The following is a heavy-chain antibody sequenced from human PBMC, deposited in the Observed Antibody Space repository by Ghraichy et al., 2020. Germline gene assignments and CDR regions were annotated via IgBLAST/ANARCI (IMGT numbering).Heavy chain of an antibody. D-gene: IGHD3-10*01. V-gene: IGHV3-23*01. CDR1: GFTFSSYA. CDR2: ISGSGDTT. J-gene: IGHJ4*02. Sequence: GGSLRLSCTGSGFTFSSYAMNWVRQAPGKGLEWVSAISGSGDTTYYADSVKGRFFMSRDNSQNTLHLQMNSLRAEDTAIYYCANDPDFTYYYGDSFDYWGQGARVTVSA. CDR3: ANDPDFTYYYGDSFDY.